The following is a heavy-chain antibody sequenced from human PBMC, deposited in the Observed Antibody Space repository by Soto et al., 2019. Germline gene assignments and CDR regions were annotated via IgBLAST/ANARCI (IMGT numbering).Heavy chain of an antibody. CDR2: IYYSGST. V-gene: IGHV4-59*01. J-gene: IGHJ5*02. Sequence: SETLSLTCTVSGGSISSYYWSWIRQPPGKGLEWIGYIYYSGSTNYNPSLKSRVTISVDTSKNQFSLKLSSVTAADTAVYYCAGCDYEDWFDPWGQGTLVTVSS. CDR1: GGSISSYY. D-gene: IGHD4-17*01. CDR3: AGCDYEDWFDP.